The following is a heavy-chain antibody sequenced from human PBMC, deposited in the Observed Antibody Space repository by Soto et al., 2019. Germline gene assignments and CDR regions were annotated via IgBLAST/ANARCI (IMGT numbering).Heavy chain of an antibody. CDR1: GDSINSSNW. V-gene: IGHV4-4*02. D-gene: IGHD2-8*02. Sequence: QVQLQESGPGLVQPSGPLSLPCAVSGDSINSSNWWSWVRQPPGKGLEWIGEIYHSGTINYNPSLKSRISISLDKSKNQFSLKLNSVTAADTAVYFCASSKRPTVLVDYWGQGALVTVSS. CDR3: ASSKRPTVLVDY. CDR2: IYHSGTI. J-gene: IGHJ4*02.